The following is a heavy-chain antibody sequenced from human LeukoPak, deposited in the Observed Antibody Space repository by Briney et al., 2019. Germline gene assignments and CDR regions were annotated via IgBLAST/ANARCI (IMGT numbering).Heavy chain of an antibody. CDR3: ARHDFYGSGSFGLDY. V-gene: IGHV4-39*01. CDR1: GGSISISSYY. D-gene: IGHD3-10*01. CDR2: IYYSGST. Sequence: SETLSLTCTVSGGSISISSYYWGWIRQPPGKGLEWIGSIYYSGSTYYNPSLKSRVTISVDTSKNQFSLKLSSVTAADTAVYYCARHDFYGSGSFGLDYWGQGTLVTVSS. J-gene: IGHJ4*02.